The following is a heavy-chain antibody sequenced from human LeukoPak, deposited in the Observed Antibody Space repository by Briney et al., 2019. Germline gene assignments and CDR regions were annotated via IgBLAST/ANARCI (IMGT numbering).Heavy chain of an antibody. D-gene: IGHD3-3*01. CDR3: ARGGSDFWSGSSPAGAFDI. J-gene: IGHJ3*02. V-gene: IGHV3-53*04. CDR2: IYSGGST. Sequence: PGGSLRLSCAASGFTVSSNYMSWVRQAPGKGLEWVSVIYSGGSTYYADSVKGRFTISRHNSKNTLYLQMNSLRAEDTAVYYCARGGSDFWSGSSPAGAFDIWGQGTMVTVSS. CDR1: GFTVSSNY.